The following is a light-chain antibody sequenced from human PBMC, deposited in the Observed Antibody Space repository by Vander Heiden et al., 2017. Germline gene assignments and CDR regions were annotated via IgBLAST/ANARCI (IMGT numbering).Light chain of an antibody. J-gene: IGKJ2*01. CDR3: QQLHSAPLT. V-gene: IGKV1-9*01. CDR2: AES. Sequence: IPFPPSPSFLSSSVGDRVTITFRASQGISSYLAWYQQKPGKAPKLLICAESTLQSGVPSRFSGSGSGTEFTLTISSLQAEDFATYYCQQLHSAPLTFGHGTKVEI. CDR1: QGISSY.